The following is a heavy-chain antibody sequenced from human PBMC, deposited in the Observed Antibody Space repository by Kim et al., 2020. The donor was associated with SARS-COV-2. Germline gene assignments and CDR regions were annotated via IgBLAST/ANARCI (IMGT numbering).Heavy chain of an antibody. J-gene: IGHJ4*02. CDR2: IWYDGSNK. V-gene: IGHV3-33*01. D-gene: IGHD3-22*01. CDR1: GFTFSSYG. CDR3: ARGISSGGKGVDY. Sequence: GGSLRLSCAASGFTFSSYGMHWVRQAPGKGLEWVAVIWYDGSNKYYADSVKGRFTISRDNSKNTLYLQMNSLRAEDTAVYYCARGISSGGKGVDYWGQGTLVTVSS.